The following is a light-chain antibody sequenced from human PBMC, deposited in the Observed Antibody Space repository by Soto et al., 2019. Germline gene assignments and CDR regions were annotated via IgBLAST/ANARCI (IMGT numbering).Light chain of an antibody. V-gene: IGLV1-44*01. CDR3: AAWDDSLNVVA. CDR2: TDN. J-gene: IGLJ2*01. CDR1: SSNIGSNT. Sequence: QSVLTQPPSASGTPGQRVTISCSGSSSNIGSNTVNWYQQLPGTAPKLLIYTDNQRPSGVPDRFSGSKSGTSASLAISGLQSDDEADYYCAAWDDSLNVVAFGGGTKLTVL.